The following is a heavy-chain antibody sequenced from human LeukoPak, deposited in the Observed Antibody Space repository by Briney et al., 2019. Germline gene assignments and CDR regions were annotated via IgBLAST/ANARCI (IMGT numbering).Heavy chain of an antibody. CDR1: GVSISSGGYS. D-gene: IGHD3-3*01. Sequence: PSETLSLTCAVSGVSISSGGYSWSWIRQPPGKGLEWIGYIYHSGSTYYHPSLKSRVTISVDRSKNQFSLKLSSVPAADTAVYYCARAQGRGYYDFWSGYSRGLSFDYWGQGTLITVSS. J-gene: IGHJ4*02. CDR3: ARAQGRGYYDFWSGYSRGLSFDY. CDR2: IYHSGST. V-gene: IGHV4-30-2*01.